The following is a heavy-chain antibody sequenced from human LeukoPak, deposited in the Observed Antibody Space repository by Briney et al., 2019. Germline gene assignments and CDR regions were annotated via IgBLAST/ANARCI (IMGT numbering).Heavy chain of an antibody. CDR1: GYTFTDYY. V-gene: IGHV1-2*02. CDR3: ARGVDTAVIPYYYYYMDV. D-gene: IGHD5-18*01. Sequence: ASVKVSCKASGYTFTDYYMHWVRQAPGQGLECMGWINPKSRATNYAQNFQGRVTLTRDTSISTAYMELSSLRSDDTAVYYCARGVDTAVIPYYYYYMDVWGIGTTVTVSS. J-gene: IGHJ6*03. CDR2: INPKSRAT.